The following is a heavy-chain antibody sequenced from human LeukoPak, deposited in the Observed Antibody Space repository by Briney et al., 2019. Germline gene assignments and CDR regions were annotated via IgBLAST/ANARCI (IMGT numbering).Heavy chain of an antibody. J-gene: IGHJ6*02. V-gene: IGHV3-13*01. Sequence: EGSLRLSCAASGFTFNNYDMHWVRQATGKGLEWVSSIGTAGDTYYSGSVKGRFTISRENAKNSFYLQMNSVSAEDTAVYYCARELRYGGNPGTGDYGMDVWGQGTTVTVSS. CDR2: IGTAGDT. D-gene: IGHD4/OR15-4a*01. CDR3: ARELRYGGNPGTGDYGMDV. CDR1: GFTFNNYD.